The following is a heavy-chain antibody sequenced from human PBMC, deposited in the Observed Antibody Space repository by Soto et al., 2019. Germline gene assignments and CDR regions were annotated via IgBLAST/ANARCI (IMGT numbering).Heavy chain of an antibody. V-gene: IGHV4-34*01. J-gene: IGHJ6*02. CDR2: INHSGST. Sequence: LETLSLTCAVYGGSFSGYYWIWIRQPPGKGLEWIGEINHSGSTNYNPSLKSRVTISVDTSKNQFSLKLSSVTAADTAVYYCARGVVQLWFSYYYGMDVWGQGTTVTVSS. D-gene: IGHD5-18*01. CDR3: ARGVVQLWFSYYYGMDV. CDR1: GGSFSGYY.